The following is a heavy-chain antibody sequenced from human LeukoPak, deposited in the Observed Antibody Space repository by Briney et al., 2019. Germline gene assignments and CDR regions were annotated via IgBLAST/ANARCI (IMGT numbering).Heavy chain of an antibody. J-gene: IGHJ4*02. V-gene: IGHV1-18*01. D-gene: IGHD4-11*01. Sequence: ASVNVSCKASGYTFTSYGISWVRQAPGQGLEWMGWISAYNGNTDYAQKLQGRVTMTTDTSTSTAYMELRSLRSDDTAVYYCERELPMTTVHFDYWGQGTLVTVSS. CDR3: ERELPMTTVHFDY. CDR2: ISAYNGNT. CDR1: GYTFTSYG.